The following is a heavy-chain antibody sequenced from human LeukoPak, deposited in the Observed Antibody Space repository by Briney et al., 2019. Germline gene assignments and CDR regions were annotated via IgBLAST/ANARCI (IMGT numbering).Heavy chain of an antibody. Sequence: PGGSLRLSCAASGFTFSSYGMHWVRQAPGKGLEWVAFIRYDGSNKYYADSVKGRFTISRDNSKNTLYLQMNSLRAEDRAVYYCATSSVVVVAATAVSLHWFDTWGQGTLVTVSS. CDR1: GFTFSSYG. D-gene: IGHD2-15*01. V-gene: IGHV3-30*02. CDR2: IRYDGSNK. J-gene: IGHJ5*02. CDR3: ATSSVVVVAATAVSLHWFDT.